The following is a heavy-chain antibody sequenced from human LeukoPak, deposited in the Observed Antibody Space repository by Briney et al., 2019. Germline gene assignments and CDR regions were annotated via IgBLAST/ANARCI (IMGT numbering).Heavy chain of an antibody. J-gene: IGHJ4*02. CDR1: GGSISSSSDY. CDR3: ARQFATAAADTRGYFDY. D-gene: IGHD6-25*01. Sequence: SETLSLTCTVSGGSISSSSDYWGWIRQAPGTGLEWIGSFFVSGSTRYNPSLRSRATLFVDTSKNQFSLKLTSMTAADAATYFCARQFATAAADTRGYFDYWGQGTVVAVSS. V-gene: IGHV4-39*01. CDR2: FFVSGST.